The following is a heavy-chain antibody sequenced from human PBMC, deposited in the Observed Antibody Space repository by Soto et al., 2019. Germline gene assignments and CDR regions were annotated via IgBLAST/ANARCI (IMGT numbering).Heavy chain of an antibody. CDR3: AGGKNNYEINYYYGMDV. J-gene: IGHJ6*02. Sequence: QVQLVQSGAEVKKPGSSVKVSCKASGGTFSSYTISWVRQAPGQGLEWMGRIIPILGIANYAQKFQGRVTITADKSTSTAYMELSSLRSEDTAVYYCAGGKNNYEINYYYGMDVWGQGTTVTVSS. CDR1: GGTFSSYT. D-gene: IGHD3-22*01. V-gene: IGHV1-69*02. CDR2: IIPILGIA.